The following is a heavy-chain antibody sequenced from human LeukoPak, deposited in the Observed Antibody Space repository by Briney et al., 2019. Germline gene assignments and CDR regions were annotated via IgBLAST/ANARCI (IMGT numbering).Heavy chain of an antibody. D-gene: IGHD3-3*01. Sequence: PGGSLRLSCAASGFTFSSYAMSWVRQAPGKGLEWVSAISGSGGSTYYADSVKGRFTISRDNSKNTLYLQMNSLRAEDTAVYYCARRGPGRPGDVGAEHYDFSEYFDYWGQGTLVTVSS. V-gene: IGHV3-23*01. CDR2: ISGSGGST. J-gene: IGHJ4*02. CDR1: GFTFSSYA. CDR3: ARRGPGRPGDVGAEHYDFSEYFDY.